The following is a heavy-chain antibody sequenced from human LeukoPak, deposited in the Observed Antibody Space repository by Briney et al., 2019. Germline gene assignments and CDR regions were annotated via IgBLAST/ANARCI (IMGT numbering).Heavy chain of an antibody. V-gene: IGHV3-7*03. Sequence: GGSLRLSCAASGFTFSDYWIHWVRQAPGKGLEWVANIKQDGGEIYYVDSVKGRFTISRDNARNSVYLQMTSLRVEDTAVYYCARALDVWGQGTAVTVSS. J-gene: IGHJ6*02. CDR3: ARALDV. CDR2: IKQDGGEI. CDR1: GFTFSDYW.